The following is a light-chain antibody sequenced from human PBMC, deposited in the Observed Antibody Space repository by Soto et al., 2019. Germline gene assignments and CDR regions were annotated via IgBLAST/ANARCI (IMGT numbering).Light chain of an antibody. J-gene: IGKJ1*01. CDR1: QSISSW. Sequence: DIQMTQSPSTLSASVGDRVTITCRASQSISSWLAWYQQKPGKAPKFLIYDAFSLESGVPSRFSGSGSGTEFTLTISSLQPEDSATYYCQQYHSYPWTFGQGTKVDIK. CDR2: DAF. V-gene: IGKV1-5*01. CDR3: QQYHSYPWT.